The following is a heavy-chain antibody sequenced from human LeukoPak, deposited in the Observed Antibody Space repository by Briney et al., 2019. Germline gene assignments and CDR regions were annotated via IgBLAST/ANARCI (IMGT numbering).Heavy chain of an antibody. CDR1: GGSISSYY. CDR2: IYYSGST. CDR3: ARDLTLSSGWYGSDY. D-gene: IGHD6-19*01. Sequence: PSETLSLTCSVSGGSISSYYWNWIRQPPGKGLEWIGYIYYSGSTNYNPSLKSRVTISVDTSKNQFSLKLTSVTAADTAVYYCARDLTLSSGWYGSDYWGQGTLVTVSS. V-gene: IGHV4-59*01. J-gene: IGHJ4*02.